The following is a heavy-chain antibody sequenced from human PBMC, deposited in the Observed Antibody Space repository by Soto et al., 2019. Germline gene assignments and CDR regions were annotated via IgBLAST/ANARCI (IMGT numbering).Heavy chain of an antibody. CDR2: IYWNDDK. CDR3: ARSYYYDSSGYWNPFDY. CDR1: GFSLSTSGVG. D-gene: IGHD3-22*01. Sequence: SGPTLVNPTQTLTLTCTFSGFSLSTSGVGVGWIRQPPGKALEWLALIYWNDDKRYSPSLKSRLTITKDTSKNQVVLTMTNMDPVDTATYYCARSYYYDSSGYWNPFDYWGQGTLVTVSS. J-gene: IGHJ4*02. V-gene: IGHV2-5*01.